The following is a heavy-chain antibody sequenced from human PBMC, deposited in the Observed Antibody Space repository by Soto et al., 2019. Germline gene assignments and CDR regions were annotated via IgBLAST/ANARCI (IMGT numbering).Heavy chain of an antibody. CDR3: ARSVGYCSGGSCYSHYYYYYYMDV. CDR1: GFTFSSYW. D-gene: IGHD2-15*01. CDR2: IKQDGSEK. J-gene: IGHJ6*03. V-gene: IGHV3-7*05. Sequence: PGGSLRLSCAASGFTFSSYWMSWVRQAPGKGLEWVANIKQDGSEKYYVDSVKGRFTISRDNAKNSLYLQMNSLKTEDTAVYYCARSVGYCSGGSCYSHYYYYYYMDVWGKGTSVTVSS.